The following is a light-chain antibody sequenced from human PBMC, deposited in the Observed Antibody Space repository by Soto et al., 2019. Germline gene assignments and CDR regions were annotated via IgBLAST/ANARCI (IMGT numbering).Light chain of an antibody. Sequence: DIVMTQSPLSLPVTPGEPASISCRSSQSLLHSNGYNYLDWYLQKPGQSPQLLIYLGSNRASGVPDRLSGSGSGTDFTLKIGRVEAEDVGVYYCMQALQTPWTFGQGTKVDIK. CDR1: QSLLHSNGYNY. J-gene: IGKJ1*01. V-gene: IGKV2-28*01. CDR3: MQALQTPWT. CDR2: LGS.